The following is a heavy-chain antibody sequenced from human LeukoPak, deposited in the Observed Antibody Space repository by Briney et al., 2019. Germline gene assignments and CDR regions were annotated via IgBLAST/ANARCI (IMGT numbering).Heavy chain of an antibody. J-gene: IGHJ4*02. CDR3: TRGSSGRRDN. CDR2: MNPNSGNT. CDR1: VYTFTPCV. D-gene: IGHD6-19*01. V-gene: IGHV1-8*01. Sequence: ASVKVSCKASVYTFTPCVINWVRPATGQGREWMGWMNPNSGNTVYGQSFQGRITMTRDISIGTAYMELSNLTSEDTARYYCTRGSSGRRDNWGQGTLVTVSA.